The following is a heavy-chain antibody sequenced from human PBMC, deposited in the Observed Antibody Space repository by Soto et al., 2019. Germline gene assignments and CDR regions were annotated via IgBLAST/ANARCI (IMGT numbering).Heavy chain of an antibody. CDR3: ARRSYGSGVDL. J-gene: IGHJ5*02. CDR1: GGSISSSRYY. V-gene: IGHV4-39*01. CDR2: IFYSGGT. D-gene: IGHD3-10*01. Sequence: SETLSLTCTVAGGSISSSRYYWGWIRQTPGKGLEWIGNIFYSGGTHYNASFRSRVSISVDSSKNQLSLKVTSVTAADTAVYYCARRSYGSGVDLWGRGTLVTVSS.